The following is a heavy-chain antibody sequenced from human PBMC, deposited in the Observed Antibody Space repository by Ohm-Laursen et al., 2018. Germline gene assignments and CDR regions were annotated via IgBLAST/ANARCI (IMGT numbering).Heavy chain of an antibody. D-gene: IGHD2-8*01. CDR2: ISSGGINM. V-gene: IGHV3-48*03. CDR1: GFTFSNYE. CDR3: ARDVYGIDPAYYYYGMDV. Sequence: SLRLSCSASGFTFSNYEMNWVRQAPGKGLEWVSYISSGGINMYYADSVRGRFTISRDNARKSLFLQMNSLRAEDTAVYYCARDVYGIDPAYYYYGMDVWGQGTTVTVSS. J-gene: IGHJ6*02.